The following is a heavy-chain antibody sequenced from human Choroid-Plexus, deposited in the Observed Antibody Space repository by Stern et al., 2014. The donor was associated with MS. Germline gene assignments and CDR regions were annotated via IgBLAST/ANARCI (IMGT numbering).Heavy chain of an antibody. D-gene: IGHD3-3*01. J-gene: IGHJ6*02. CDR2: VNPNTGGT. CDR1: GYIFTGYY. V-gene: IGHV1-2*02. Sequence: QDLLVQSGAEVKKPGASVKVSCKTSGYIFTGYYLHWVRQAPGQGLEWMAWVNPNTGGTKDAQKFQGRVPMSRDTSISTAYVELSSLTSDDTAVYYCARDQRGITIFGVVTDYYYLGMDVWGQGTTVTVSS. CDR3: ARDQRGITIFGVVTDYYYLGMDV.